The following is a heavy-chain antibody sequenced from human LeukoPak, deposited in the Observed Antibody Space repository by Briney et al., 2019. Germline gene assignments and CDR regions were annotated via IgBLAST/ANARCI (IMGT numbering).Heavy chain of an antibody. CDR1: GFTFTTYG. Sequence: GGSLRLSCAVSGFTFTTYGMHWVRQAPGKGLQWVAVISYDGRSEYYADSVKGRFTISRDSSKNTLYLQMNSLRPEDTAVYYCAKDASRYCTGDSCYPFDYWGQGTLVTVSS. V-gene: IGHV3-30*18. CDR3: AKDASRYCTGDSCYPFDY. CDR2: ISYDGRSE. J-gene: IGHJ4*02. D-gene: IGHD2-15*01.